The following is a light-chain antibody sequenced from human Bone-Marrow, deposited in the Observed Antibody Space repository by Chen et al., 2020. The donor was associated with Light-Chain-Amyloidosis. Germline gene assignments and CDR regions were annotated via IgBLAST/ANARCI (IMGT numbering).Light chain of an antibody. J-gene: IGLJ3*02. CDR3: QVWDRSSDRPV. CDR2: DDS. CDR1: NIGSTS. Sequence: SYVLTQPSSVSVAPGQTATIACGGNNIGSTSVHWYQQTPGQAPLLVVYDDSDRPSGIPERWSGSNAGNTATLTISRVEAGDEADYYSQVWDRSSDRPVFGGGTKLTV. V-gene: IGLV3-21*02.